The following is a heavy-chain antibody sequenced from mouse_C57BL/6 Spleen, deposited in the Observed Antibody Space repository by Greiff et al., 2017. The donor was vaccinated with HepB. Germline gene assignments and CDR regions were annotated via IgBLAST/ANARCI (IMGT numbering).Heavy chain of an antibody. D-gene: IGHD1-1*01. V-gene: IGHV1-78*01. J-gene: IGHJ1*03. CDR2: IYPRDGST. Sequence: QVQLQQSDAELVKPGASVKISCKVSGYTFTDHTIHWMKQRPEQGLEWIGYIYPRDGSTKYNEKFKGKATLTADKSSSTAYMQLNSLTSEDSAVYFCARHYGSCGGYWYFDVWGTGTTVTVSS. CDR1: GYTFTDHT. CDR3: ARHYGSCGGYWYFDV.